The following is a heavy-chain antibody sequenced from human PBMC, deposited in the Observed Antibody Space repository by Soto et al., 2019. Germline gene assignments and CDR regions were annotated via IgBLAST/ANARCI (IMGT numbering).Heavy chain of an antibody. J-gene: IGHJ4*02. Sequence: GGSLRLSCAASGFTVSSNYMSWVRQAPGKGLEWVSVICSAGSTNYADSVKGRFTISRDNSKNTLYLQMNSLRAEATAVYYCARERGPSCFGYFDYWGQGTLVTVSS. CDR3: ARERGPSCFGYFDY. V-gene: IGHV3-53*01. CDR1: GFTVSSNY. D-gene: IGHD3-3*01. CDR2: ICSAGST.